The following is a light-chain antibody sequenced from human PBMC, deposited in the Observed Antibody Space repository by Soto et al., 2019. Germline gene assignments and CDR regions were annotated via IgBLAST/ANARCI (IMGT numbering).Light chain of an antibody. V-gene: IGKV1-9*01. CDR3: QQVNRFPPT. CDR1: HTISSY. J-gene: IGKJ3*01. CDR2: AAS. Sequence: DIQLTHSPSFLSASVGDRVTITCRASHTISSYLSWYQQKPGTAPDLLLYAASNLQNGIPSKFSGSGSETDVTLTMSGLKRADLGTYSCQQVNRFPPTFGPATKVDLK.